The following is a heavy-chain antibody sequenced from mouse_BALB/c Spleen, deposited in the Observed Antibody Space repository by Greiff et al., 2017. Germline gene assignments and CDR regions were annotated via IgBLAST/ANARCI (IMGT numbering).Heavy chain of an antibody. V-gene: IGHV1-69*02. Sequence: QVQLQQPGAELVRPGASVKLSCKASGYTFTSYWINWVKQRPGQGLEWIGNIYPSDSYTNYNQKFKDKATLTVDKSSSTAYMQLSSQTSEDSAVYYCTNDYDGTLDYWGQGTTLTVSS. CDR3: TNDYDGTLDY. J-gene: IGHJ2*01. CDR1: GYTFTSYW. D-gene: IGHD2-4*01. CDR2: IYPSDSYT.